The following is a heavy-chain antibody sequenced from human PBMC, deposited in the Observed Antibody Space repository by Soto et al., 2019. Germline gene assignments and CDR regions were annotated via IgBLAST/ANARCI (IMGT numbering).Heavy chain of an antibody. D-gene: IGHD1-26*01. J-gene: IGHJ3*02. V-gene: IGHV3-30*03. CDR1: GFTFSSYG. CDR3: ARPLGARHAYDI. Sequence: GGSLRLSCAASGFTFSSYGMHWVRQAPGKGLEWVAVISYDGSNKYYADSVKGRFTISRDNSKNTLYLQMNSLRAEDTAVYYCARPLGARHAYDIWGQGTMVTVSS. CDR2: ISYDGSNK.